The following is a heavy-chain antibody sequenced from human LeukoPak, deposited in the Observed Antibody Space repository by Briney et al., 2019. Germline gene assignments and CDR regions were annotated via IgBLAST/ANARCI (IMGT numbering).Heavy chain of an antibody. J-gene: IGHJ4*02. V-gene: IGHV3-21*01. Sequence: GGSLRLSCAASGFTFSSYSMNWVRQAPGKGLEWVSSISSSSYIYYADSVKGRFTISRDNAKNSLYLQMNSLRAEDTAVYYCARDHAVDGLVFDLWGQGTLVTVSS. D-gene: IGHD5-24*01. CDR1: GFTFSSYS. CDR3: ARDHAVDGLVFDL. CDR2: ISSSSYI.